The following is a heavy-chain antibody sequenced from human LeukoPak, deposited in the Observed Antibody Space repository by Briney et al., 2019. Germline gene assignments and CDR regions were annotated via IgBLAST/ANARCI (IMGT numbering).Heavy chain of an antibody. J-gene: IGHJ2*01. CDR1: GFTFSSYA. CDR2: ISGDETST. V-gene: IGHV3-74*01. Sequence: GGSLRLSCAASGFTFSSYAMSWVRQAPGRGLVWVSRISGDETSTSYADSVKGRFTISRDNAKSTLYLQMNSLRAEDTAVYYCARIKGGAYTGNFDLWGRGTLVTVSS. CDR3: ARIKGGAYTGNFDL. D-gene: IGHD2-21*01.